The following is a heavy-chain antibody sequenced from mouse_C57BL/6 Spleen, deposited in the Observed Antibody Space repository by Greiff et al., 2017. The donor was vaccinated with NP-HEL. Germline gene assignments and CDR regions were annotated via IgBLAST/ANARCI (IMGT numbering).Heavy chain of an antibody. V-gene: IGHV1-82*01. J-gene: IGHJ3*01. CDR3: ARDYGSSPLFAY. CDR1: GYAFSSSW. CDR2: IYPGDGDT. D-gene: IGHD1-1*01. Sequence: ESGPELVKPGASVKISCKASGYAFSSSWMNWVKQRPGKGLEWIGRIYPGDGDTNYNGKFKGKATLTADRSSSTAYMQLSSLTSEDSAVYFCARDYGSSPLFAYWGQGTLVTVSA.